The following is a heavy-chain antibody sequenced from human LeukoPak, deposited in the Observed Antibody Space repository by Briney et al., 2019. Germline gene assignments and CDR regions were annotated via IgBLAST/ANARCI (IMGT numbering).Heavy chain of an antibody. CDR1: GYSISSGYY. Sequence: ASETLSLTCAVSGYSISSGYYWGWIRQPPGKGLEWIGSIYHSGSTYYNPSLKSRVTISVDTSKNQFSLKLSSVTAADTAVYYWARVEVVPAAPDYWGQGTLVTVSS. J-gene: IGHJ4*02. V-gene: IGHV4-38-2*01. CDR3: ARVEVVPAAPDY. CDR2: IYHSGST. D-gene: IGHD2-2*01.